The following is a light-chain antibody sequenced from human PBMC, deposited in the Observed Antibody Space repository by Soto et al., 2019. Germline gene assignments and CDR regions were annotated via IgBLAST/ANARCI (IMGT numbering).Light chain of an antibody. CDR1: SSDVGGYNY. CDR3: LSYTTSSTYV. Sequence: QSVLTQPVSVSGSPGQSITIPCTGTSSDVGGYNYVSWYQQHPGIAPKVMIYDVSNRPSGVSNRFSGSKSGNTASLTISGLQAEDEADYYCLSYTTSSTYVFGTGTKVTVL. CDR2: DVS. J-gene: IGLJ1*01. V-gene: IGLV2-14*03.